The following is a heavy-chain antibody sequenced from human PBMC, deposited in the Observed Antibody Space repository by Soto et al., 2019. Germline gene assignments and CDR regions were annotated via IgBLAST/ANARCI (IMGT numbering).Heavy chain of an antibody. Sequence: VGSLRLSCAASGFTFSSYDMHWVRQATGKGLEWVSAIGTAGDTYYPGSVKGRFTISRENAKNSLYLQMNSLRAGDTAVYYCARVKVLLGGCDFDIWGKGTIVTV. CDR3: ARVKVLLGGCDFDI. CDR1: GFTFSSYD. D-gene: IGHD3-10*01. V-gene: IGHV3-13*01. J-gene: IGHJ3*02. CDR2: IGTAGDT.